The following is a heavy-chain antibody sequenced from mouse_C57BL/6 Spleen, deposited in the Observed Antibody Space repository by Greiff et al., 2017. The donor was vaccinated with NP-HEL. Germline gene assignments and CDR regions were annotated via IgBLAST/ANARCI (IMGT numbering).Heavy chain of an antibody. CDR2: ISYDGSN. J-gene: IGHJ2*01. CDR1: GYSITSGYY. V-gene: IGHV3-6*01. CDR3: ARLPDGYYHYFDY. Sequence: EVQLQQSGPGLVKPSQSLSLTCSVTGYSITSGYYWNWIRQFPGNKLEWMGYISYDGSNNYNPSLKNRISITRDTSKNQFFLKLNSVTTEDTATYYCARLPDGYYHYFDYWGQGTTLTVSS. D-gene: IGHD2-3*01.